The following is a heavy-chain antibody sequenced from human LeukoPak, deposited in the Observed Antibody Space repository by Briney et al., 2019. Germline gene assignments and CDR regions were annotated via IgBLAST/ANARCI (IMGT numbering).Heavy chain of an antibody. V-gene: IGHV3-23*01. J-gene: IGHJ5*02. CDR1: GFIFSSCA. CDR3: AKHYVDSLNWFDP. CDR2: ISGSGTRT. D-gene: IGHD4-17*01. Sequence: GGSLRPSCAASGFIFSSCAMSWVRQAPGKGLEWVSGISGSGTRTYYADSVKGPFTVSRDNSKNTFYLQMNSLRAEDTAVYYCAKHYVDSLNWFDPWGQGTLVIVSS.